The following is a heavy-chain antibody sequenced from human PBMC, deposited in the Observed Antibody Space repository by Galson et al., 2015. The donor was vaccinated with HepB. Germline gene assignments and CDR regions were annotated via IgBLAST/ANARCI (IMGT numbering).Heavy chain of an antibody. V-gene: IGHV3-23*01. J-gene: IGHJ6*02. CDR2: ISGSGVGI. D-gene: IGHD3-10*01. CDR1: GFTFSTNA. Sequence: SLRLSCAASGFTFSTNAMSWVRQAPGKGLEWVSGISGSGVGIYYADSVKGRFTISRDNSKNTLYLQMNSLRAEDTAVYYWAKMKGLITANYGMDVWGQGTTVTVSS. CDR3: AKMKGLITANYGMDV.